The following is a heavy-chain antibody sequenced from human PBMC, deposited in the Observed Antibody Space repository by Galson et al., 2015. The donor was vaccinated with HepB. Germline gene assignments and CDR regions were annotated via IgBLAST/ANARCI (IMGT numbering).Heavy chain of an antibody. CDR2: ISYDGSNK. CDR1: GFTFSSYA. Sequence: SLRLSCAASGFTFSSYAMHWVRQAPGKGLEWVAVISYDGSNKYYADSVKGRFTISRDNSKNTLYLQMNSLRAEDTAVYYCARWPYSGSYYGFGIDYWGQGTLVTVSS. V-gene: IGHV3-30*04. J-gene: IGHJ4*02. CDR3: ARWPYSGSYYGFGIDY. D-gene: IGHD1-26*01.